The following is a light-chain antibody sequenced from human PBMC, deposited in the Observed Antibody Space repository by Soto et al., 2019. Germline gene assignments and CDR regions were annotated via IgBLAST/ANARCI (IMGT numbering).Light chain of an antibody. V-gene: IGKV1-17*01. J-gene: IGKJ4*01. CDR2: AAS. CDR1: QGIGSD. CDR3: LQHNSYPPT. Sequence: DLQMTQSPSSLSASVGDRVTITCRASQGIGSDLGWYQQKPGKAPKRLIYAASSLQSGVPSRFSGRGSGTAFTLTISSLQPEDFATYYCLQHNSYPPTFAGGTKVEIK.